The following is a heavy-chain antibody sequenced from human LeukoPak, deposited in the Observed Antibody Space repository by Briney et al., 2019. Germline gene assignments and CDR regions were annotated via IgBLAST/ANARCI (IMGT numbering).Heavy chain of an antibody. D-gene: IGHD1-26*01. CDR1: GFTFSNYW. V-gene: IGHV3-7*01. J-gene: IGHJ3*01. CDR3: ARYGSCLDAVDF. Sequence: GGSLRLSCAVSGFTFSNYWMSWVRQAPPKGLEWVAYINQDGSERYYVDSMEGRFTISRDNAEKSLFLQMNNLRVEDTALYYWARYGSCLDAVDFWGQGTLVTVAS. CDR2: INQDGSER.